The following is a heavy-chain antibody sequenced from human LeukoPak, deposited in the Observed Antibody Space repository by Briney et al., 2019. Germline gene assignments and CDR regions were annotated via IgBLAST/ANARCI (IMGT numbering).Heavy chain of an antibody. V-gene: IGHV5-51*01. D-gene: IGHD5-24*01. CDR2: IYPSDPDS. J-gene: IGHJ4*02. CDR1: GYSFTSYW. Sequence: GESLKISCKGSGYSFTSYWIAWVRQMPGRGLDWMGIIYPSDPDSTYSPSFQGRVTISADKSTSTAYLQWSSLEASDTAMYYCAKSRDGYNYSPFDYWGQGTLVTVSS. CDR3: AKSRDGYNYSPFDY.